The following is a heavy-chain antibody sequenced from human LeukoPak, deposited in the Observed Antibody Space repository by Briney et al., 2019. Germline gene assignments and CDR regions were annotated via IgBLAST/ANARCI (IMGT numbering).Heavy chain of an antibody. CDR3: AKARGTTGWLPYFDY. J-gene: IGHJ4*02. V-gene: IGHV3-23*01. Sequence: GGSLRLSCSASGFTFSSYAMSWVRQAPGKGLEWVLSVNDGGDNTYYADYLRGRFTVSRDNSRNTLWLQMNSLRAEDTAIYYCAKARGTTGWLPYFDYWGQGALVTVSS. CDR2: VNDGGDNT. D-gene: IGHD6-19*01. CDR1: GFTFSSYA.